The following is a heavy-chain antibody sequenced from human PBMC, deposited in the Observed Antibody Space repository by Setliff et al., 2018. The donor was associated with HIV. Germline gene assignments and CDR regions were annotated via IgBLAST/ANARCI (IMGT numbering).Heavy chain of an antibody. V-gene: IGHV4-4*07. CDR1: GDSISGYY. J-gene: IGHJ1*01. D-gene: IGHD5-18*01. CDR2: MYSSGNT. CDR3: ARGGYSYGFGRHRAYFQY. Sequence: SETLSLTCTISGDSISGYYWSWIRQPAGKGLEWIGRMYSSGNTNYSPSLSSRVTMSIDTSRSQFSLKLSSVTAADTAVFYCARGGYSYGFGRHRAYFQYWGQGTQVTVSS.